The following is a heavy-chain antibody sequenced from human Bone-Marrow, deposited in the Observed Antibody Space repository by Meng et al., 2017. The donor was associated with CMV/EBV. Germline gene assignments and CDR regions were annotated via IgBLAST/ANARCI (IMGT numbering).Heavy chain of an antibody. Sequence: SDTLSLTCAVYGGSFSGYYWSWIRQPPGKGLEWIGEINHSGSTNYNPSLKSRVTISVDTSKNQFSLKLSSVTAADTAVYYCAKTFTSRRDYYYGMDVWGQGTTVTVSS. J-gene: IGHJ6*02. CDR3: AKTFTSRRDYYYGMDV. CDR1: GGSFSGYY. CDR2: INHSGST. D-gene: IGHD2-2*01. V-gene: IGHV4-34*01.